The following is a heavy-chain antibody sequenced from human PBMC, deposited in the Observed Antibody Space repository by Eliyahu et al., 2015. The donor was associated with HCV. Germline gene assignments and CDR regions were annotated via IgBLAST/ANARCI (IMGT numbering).Heavy chain of an antibody. V-gene: IGHV1-2*05. J-gene: IGHJ6*02. CDR2: INPNSGGT. CDR3: ARDSPRGDNGMDV. Sequence: QVQLVQSGAEVKKPGAPVRVSCKASGYXFTDXYMHWVRQAPGQGPEWMGRINPNSGGTNYAEKFQGRVTMTRDTSISTVYMELSRLRYDDTVVYYCARDSPRGDNGMDVWGQGTTVTVSS. CDR1: GYXFTDXY.